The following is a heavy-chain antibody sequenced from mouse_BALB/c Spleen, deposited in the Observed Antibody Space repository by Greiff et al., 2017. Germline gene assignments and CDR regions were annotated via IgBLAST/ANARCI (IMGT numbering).Heavy chain of an antibody. V-gene: IGHV3-6*02. J-gene: IGHJ4*01. Sequence: ESGPGLVKPSQSLSLTCSVTGYSITSGYYWNWIRQFPGNKLEWMGYISYDGSNNYNPSLKNRISITRDTSKNQFFLKLNSVTTEDTATYYCARGGGGAMDYWGQGTSVTVSS. CDR2: ISYDGSN. CDR3: ARGGGGAMDY. CDR1: GYSITSGYY.